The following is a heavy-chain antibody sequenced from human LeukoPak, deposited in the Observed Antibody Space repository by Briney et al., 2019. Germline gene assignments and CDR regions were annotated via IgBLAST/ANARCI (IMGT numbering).Heavy chain of an antibody. CDR2: VYYIAKT. D-gene: IGHD1-26*01. CDR3: ARTQSQSGSYRYYCGY. J-gene: IGHJ4*02. CDR1: GASVGSAGYY. V-gene: IGHV4-61*08. Sequence: SETLSLTCTVSGASVGSAGYYWSWIRQPPGGGLEWIGYVYYIAKTNYNPSLKSRVTMSVNPSKNQFSLKLNSVTAADTAMYYCARTQSQSGSYRYYCGYWGQGTRVTVSS.